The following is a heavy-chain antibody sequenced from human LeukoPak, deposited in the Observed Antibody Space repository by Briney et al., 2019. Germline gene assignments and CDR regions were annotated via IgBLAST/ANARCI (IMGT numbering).Heavy chain of an antibody. CDR1: GFTFSSYS. CDR2: ISSSSSTI. J-gene: IGHJ4*02. V-gene: IGHV3-48*01. D-gene: IGHD6-13*01. CDR3: ASADGNFDY. Sequence: GGSLRLSCAASGFTFSSYSMNWVRQAPGKGLDWISYISSSSSTIYYADSVKGRFTISRDNAKNSLYLQMNGLRAEDTAVYYCASADGNFDYWGQGTLVTVSS.